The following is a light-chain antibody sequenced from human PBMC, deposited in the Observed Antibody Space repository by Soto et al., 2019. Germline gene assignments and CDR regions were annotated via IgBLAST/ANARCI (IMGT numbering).Light chain of an antibody. CDR3: QHSRSWPPAAR. CDR1: QSVSSSY. Sequence: PGTRVTLSRSASQSVSSSYLTRYQQKPGQAPRLLIYGASTRATGIPARFSGSGSGTDFTLTISSLQPEDFAVYYCQHSRSWPPAARFAQGTRLDIK. CDR2: GAS. J-gene: IGKJ5*01. V-gene: IGKV3D-7*01.